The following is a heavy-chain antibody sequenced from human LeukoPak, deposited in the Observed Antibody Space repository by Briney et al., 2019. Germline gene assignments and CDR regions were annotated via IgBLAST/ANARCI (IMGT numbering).Heavy chain of an antibody. CDR3: ARDKGPDYGDSNFDY. CDR1: GFTFSSYG. D-gene: IGHD4-17*01. J-gene: IGHJ4*02. Sequence: SGGSLRLSCAASGFTFSSYGMYWVRQAPGKGLEWVAFVRYDGSNKYYADSVKGRFTISRDNSKNTLDLQMNSLRAEDTAVYYCARDKGPDYGDSNFDYWGQGTLVTVSS. V-gene: IGHV3-30*02. CDR2: VRYDGSNK.